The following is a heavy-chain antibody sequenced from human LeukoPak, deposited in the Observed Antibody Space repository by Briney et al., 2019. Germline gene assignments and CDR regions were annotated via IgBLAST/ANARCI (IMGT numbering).Heavy chain of an antibody. D-gene: IGHD1-26*01. CDR2: INSDGSST. J-gene: IGHJ4*02. CDR1: GFTFSSYW. V-gene: IGHV3-74*01. Sequence: PGGSLRLSCAASGFTFSSYWMHWVRHAPGKGLVWVSRINSDGSSTSYADSVKGRFTISRDNAKNTLYMQMNSLRAEDTAVFYCARAPSWELEYYFDYWGQGTMVTVSS. CDR3: ARAPSWELEYYFDY.